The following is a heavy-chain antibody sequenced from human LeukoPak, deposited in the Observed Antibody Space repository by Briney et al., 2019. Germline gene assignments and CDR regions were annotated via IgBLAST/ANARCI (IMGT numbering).Heavy chain of an antibody. J-gene: IGHJ4*02. CDR3: ASPGGSPGYFDY. CDR2: IIPIFGTA. CDR1: GGTFSSYA. V-gene: IGHV1-69*05. D-gene: IGHD3-10*01. Sequence: SVKVSCKASGGTFSSYAISWVRQAPGQGLEWMGGIIPIFGTANYAQKFQGRVTITTDESTSTAYMELSSLRSEDTAVYYCASPGGSPGYFDYWGQGTLVTVSS.